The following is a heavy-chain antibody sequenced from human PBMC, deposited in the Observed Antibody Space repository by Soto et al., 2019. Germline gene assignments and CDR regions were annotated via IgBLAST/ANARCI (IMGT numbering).Heavy chain of an antibody. CDR1: GGSISSYY. J-gene: IGHJ4*02. CDR3: ARHHPRSSDLRFLEWFEPAFDY. Sequence: SETLSLTCTVSGGSISSYYWSWIRQPPGKGLEWIGYIYYSGSTNYNPSLKSRVTISVDTSKNQFSLKLSSVTAADTAVYYCARHHPRSSDLRFLEWFEPAFDYWGQGTLVTVSS. V-gene: IGHV4-59*08. D-gene: IGHD3-3*01. CDR2: IYYSGST.